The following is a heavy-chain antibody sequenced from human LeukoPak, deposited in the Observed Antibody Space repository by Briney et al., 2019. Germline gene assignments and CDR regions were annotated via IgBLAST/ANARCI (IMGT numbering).Heavy chain of an antibody. CDR2: IREDRTAD. Sequence: GGSLRLSCAASGFSVRDFWMAWVRQAPGKGLEWVAHIREDRTADYYVDSVKGRFTISKDDGKNSLHLQMNSLRVEDTAVYYCVRGGWELDYWGQGTLVTVSS. CDR1: GFSVRDFW. J-gene: IGHJ4*02. V-gene: IGHV3-7*01. D-gene: IGHD4-23*01. CDR3: VRGGWELDY.